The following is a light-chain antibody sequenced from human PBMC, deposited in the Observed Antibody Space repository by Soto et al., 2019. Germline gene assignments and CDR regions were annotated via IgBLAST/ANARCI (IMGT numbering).Light chain of an antibody. CDR3: QKYNNWPRT. Sequence: IVMTQSPATLSVSPGERATISCRASQSVSSNLAWYQQKPGQAPRLLIYGASTRATGIPARFSGSGSGTEFTLTISSLQSEDLGVYYCQKYNNWPRTFGQGTRVDIK. CDR2: GAS. CDR1: QSVSSN. V-gene: IGKV3-15*01. J-gene: IGKJ1*01.